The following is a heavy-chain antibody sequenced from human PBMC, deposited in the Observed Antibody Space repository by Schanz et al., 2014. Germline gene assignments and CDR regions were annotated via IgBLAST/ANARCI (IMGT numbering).Heavy chain of an antibody. CDR1: GFTFSSYG. Sequence: QVQLVESGGGVVQPGRSLRLSCAASGFTFSSYGMHWVRQAPGKGLEWVAVIWYDENNKYYADSVKGRFTMSRDNSKITLYLQMNSLRAEDTAVYYCAKQIHYDILTVTRNWGQGTLVTVSS. CDR3: AKQIHYDILTVTRN. V-gene: IGHV3-33*08. J-gene: IGHJ4*02. D-gene: IGHD3-9*01. CDR2: IWYDENNK.